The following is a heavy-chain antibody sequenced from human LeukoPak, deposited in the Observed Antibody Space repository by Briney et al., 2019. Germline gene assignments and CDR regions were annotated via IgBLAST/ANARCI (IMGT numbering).Heavy chain of an antibody. CDR2: ISWNSGSI. CDR1: GFTFDDYA. Sequence: GRSLRLSCAASGFTFDDYAMHWVRQAPGKGLEWVSGISWNSGSIGYADSVKGRFTISRDNSKNTLYLQMDSLTAEDTAVYYCAKAGGGSCYSRIDSWGQGTLVTVSS. D-gene: IGHD2-15*01. J-gene: IGHJ4*02. CDR3: AKAGGGSCYSRIDS. V-gene: IGHV3-9*01.